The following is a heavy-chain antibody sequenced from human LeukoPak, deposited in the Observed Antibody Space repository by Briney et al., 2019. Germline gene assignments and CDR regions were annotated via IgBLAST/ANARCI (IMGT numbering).Heavy chain of an antibody. V-gene: IGHV4-34*01. J-gene: IGHJ6*03. Sequence: PSETLSLTCAVYGGSFSGYYWSWIRQPPGKGLEWIGEINHSGSTNYNPSLKSRVTISVDTSKTQFSLKLSSVTAADTAVYYCARDGSSWPYYYYYYMDVWGKGTTITVSS. CDR3: ARDGSSWPYYYYYYMDV. CDR1: GGSFSGYY. D-gene: IGHD6-13*01. CDR2: INHSGST.